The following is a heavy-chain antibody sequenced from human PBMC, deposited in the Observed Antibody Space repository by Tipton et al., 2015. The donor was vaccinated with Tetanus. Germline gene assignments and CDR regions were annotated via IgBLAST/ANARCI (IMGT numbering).Heavy chain of an antibody. Sequence: SLRLSCAASGFIFSSYGIHWVRQAPGKGLEWVAVSWYDGTDKYYADSVKGRFTISRDNSKNTLYLQMNSLRAEDTAAYYRAREADCSGGSCFSGDFDNWGQGTQVTVSS. V-gene: IGHV3-33*01. CDR2: SWYDGTDK. CDR3: AREADCSGGSCFSGDFDN. CDR1: GFIFSSYG. D-gene: IGHD2-15*01. J-gene: IGHJ4*02.